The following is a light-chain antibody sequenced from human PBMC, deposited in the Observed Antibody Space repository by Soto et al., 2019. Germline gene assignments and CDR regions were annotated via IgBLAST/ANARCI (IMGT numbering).Light chain of an antibody. V-gene: IGKV2-24*01. Sequence: DIVMNQTPLSSSVTLGQPASISCRSSQSLVFSDGNTYLTWLHQRPGQPPRLLIYQISKRLSWVPDRFSGSGAGTEFTLKSSRVEADDVGVYYCMQGIQFPFTFGPGTTVDIK. CDR1: QSLVFSDGNTY. J-gene: IGKJ3*01. CDR2: QIS. CDR3: MQGIQFPFT.